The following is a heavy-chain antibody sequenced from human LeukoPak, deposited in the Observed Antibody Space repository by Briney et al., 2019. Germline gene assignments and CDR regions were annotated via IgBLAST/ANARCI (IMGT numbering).Heavy chain of an antibody. CDR3: ARDFPEGNGAITMLRGVRLHRRTYFDY. J-gene: IGHJ4*02. CDR1: GGSFSGYY. V-gene: IGHV4-59*12. CDR2: IYYRVTS. D-gene: IGHD3-10*01. Sequence: SETLSLTCAVYGGSFSGYYWSWIRQPPGKGLEWIGYIYYRVTSDYNPSLKSRVTMSVDMSTRQISLKLSSVTAADTAVYYCARDFPEGNGAITMLRGVRLHRRTYFDYWGQGTLVTVSS.